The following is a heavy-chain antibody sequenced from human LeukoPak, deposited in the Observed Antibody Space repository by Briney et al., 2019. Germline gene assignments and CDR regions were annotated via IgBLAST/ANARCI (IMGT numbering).Heavy chain of an antibody. J-gene: IGHJ3*02. Sequence: GRSLRLSCAASGFTFSTYAMHWVRQAPGQGLEYVSSVGSDGSSTYYANSVKGRFTISRDNSKNTLYLQMGSLKPEDMAVYYCARAIVGAFLRGAFDIWGQGTMVTVSS. V-gene: IGHV3-64*01. CDR1: GFTFSTYA. D-gene: IGHD1-26*01. CDR2: VGSDGSST. CDR3: ARAIVGAFLRGAFDI.